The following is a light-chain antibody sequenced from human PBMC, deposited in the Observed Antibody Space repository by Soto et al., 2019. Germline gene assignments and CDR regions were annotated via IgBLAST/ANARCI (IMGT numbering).Light chain of an antibody. V-gene: IGKV1-8*01. CDR1: QGISSY. Sequence: AIRMTQSPSSFSASTGDRVTITCRASQGISSYLAWYQQKPGKAPKLLIYAASTLQSGVPSRFSGSGSGTDFTLTISCLQSEDVAVYYCQQYYSSPRTFGQGTKVEIK. CDR2: AAS. J-gene: IGKJ1*01. CDR3: QQYYSSPRT.